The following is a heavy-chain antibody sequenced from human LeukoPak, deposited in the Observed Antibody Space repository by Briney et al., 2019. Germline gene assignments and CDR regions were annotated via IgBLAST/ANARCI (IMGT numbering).Heavy chain of an antibody. Sequence: PGGSPRLSCAASGFTFSSYAMSWVRQAPGKGLEWVSAISGSGGSTYYADSVKGRFTISRDNSKNTLYLQMNSLRAEDTAVYYCAKTRHIVVVTAEDYWGQGTLVTVSS. CDR1: GFTFSSYA. CDR3: AKTRHIVVVTAEDY. V-gene: IGHV3-23*01. J-gene: IGHJ4*02. CDR2: ISGSGGST. D-gene: IGHD2-21*02.